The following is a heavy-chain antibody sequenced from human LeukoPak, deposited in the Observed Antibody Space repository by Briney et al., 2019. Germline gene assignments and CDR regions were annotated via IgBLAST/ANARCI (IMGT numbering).Heavy chain of an antibody. CDR2: IYHGGST. D-gene: IGHD1-14*01. CDR3: ARTPPGPDYRC. J-gene: IGHJ4*02. CDR1: GGSIRTSNYY. Sequence: SATLSLTCTVSGGSIRTSNYYWGWIRQPPGKGLELIGNIYHGGSTYYTPSLRSRVTMSVDTSKNQFSLKLNSVTAADTAVYYCARTPPGPDYRCWGQGILVTVSS. V-gene: IGHV4-39*07.